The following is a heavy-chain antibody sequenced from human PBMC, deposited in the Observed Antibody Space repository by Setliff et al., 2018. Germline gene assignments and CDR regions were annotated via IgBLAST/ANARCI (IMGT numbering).Heavy chain of an antibody. Sequence: ASVKVSCKASGGTFSSYAISWVRQAPGQGLEWMGRIIPIFGTANYAQKFQGRVTITADKSTSTAYMELSSLRSEDTAVYYCAREGLIADTTYYYYYYMDVWGKETTVTVSS. CDR1: GGTFSSYA. CDR2: IIPIFGTA. J-gene: IGHJ6*03. CDR3: AREGLIADTTYYYYYYMDV. D-gene: IGHD2-21*01. V-gene: IGHV1-69*06.